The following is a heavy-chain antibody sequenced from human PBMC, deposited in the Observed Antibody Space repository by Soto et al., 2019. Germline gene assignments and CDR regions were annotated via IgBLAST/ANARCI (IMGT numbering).Heavy chain of an antibody. CDR1: GGSFSGYY. V-gene: IGHV4-34*01. J-gene: IGHJ4*02. Sequence: LSETLSLTCAVYGGSFSGYYWSWIRQPPGKGLEWIGEINHSGSTNYNPSLKSRVTISVDTSKNQFSLKLSSVTAADTAVYYCARAYYYDSSGLYYFDYWGQGTLVTVS. CDR3: ARAYYYDSSGLYYFDY. CDR2: INHSGST. D-gene: IGHD3-22*01.